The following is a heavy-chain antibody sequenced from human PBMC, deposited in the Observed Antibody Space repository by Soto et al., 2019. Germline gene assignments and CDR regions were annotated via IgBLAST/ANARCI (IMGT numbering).Heavy chain of an antibody. D-gene: IGHD6-19*01. CDR2: IKSKTDGGTT. CDR3: TTCGNGWYYYYYGMDV. CDR1: GFTFSNAW. V-gene: IGHV3-15*07. J-gene: IGHJ6*02. Sequence: GGSLRLSCAASGFTFSNAWMNWVRQAPGKGLEWVGRIKSKTDGGTTDYAAPVKGRFTISRDDSKNMLYLQMNSLKTEDTAVYYCTTCGNGWYYYYYGMDVWGQGTTGTVS.